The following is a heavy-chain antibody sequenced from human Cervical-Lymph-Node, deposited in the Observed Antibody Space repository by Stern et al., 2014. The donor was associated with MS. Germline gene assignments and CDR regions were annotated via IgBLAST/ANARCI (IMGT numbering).Heavy chain of an antibody. Sequence: VQLLESGPGLVKPSQTLSLTCTVSGGSISTGGYFWSWIRQHPGKGLEWIGYVYYSGSTYYNPSLKSRVTMSVDTSKNQFSLKLSSVTAADTAVYYCARDPPSMSTTWGQGTLVTVSS. CDR3: ARDPPSMSTT. D-gene: IGHD2-2*01. CDR1: GGSISTGGYF. CDR2: VYYSGST. J-gene: IGHJ5*02. V-gene: IGHV4-31*03.